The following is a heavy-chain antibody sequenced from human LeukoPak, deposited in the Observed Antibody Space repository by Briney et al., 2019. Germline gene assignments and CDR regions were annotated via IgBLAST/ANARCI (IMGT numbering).Heavy chain of an antibody. CDR3: ARPASGSYYPL. D-gene: IGHD1-26*01. J-gene: IGHJ4*02. CDR2: INHSGST. Sequence: SETLSLTCTVSGGSISSRSYFWGWIRQPPGKGLEWIGEINHSGSTNYSPSLKSRVTISVDTSKNQFSLKLSSVIAADTAVYYCARPASGSYYPLWGQGTLVTVSS. CDR1: GGSISSRSYF. V-gene: IGHV4-39*07.